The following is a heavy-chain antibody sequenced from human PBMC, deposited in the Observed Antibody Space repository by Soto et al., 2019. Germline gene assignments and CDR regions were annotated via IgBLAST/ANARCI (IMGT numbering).Heavy chain of an antibody. CDR1: GYTFTSYD. D-gene: IGHD3-22*01. Sequence: ASVKVSCKASGYTFTSYDINWVRQATGQGFEWMGWMNTNSGNTGYAQKFQGRVTMTRNTSISTAYMELSSLRSEDTAVYYCARLPPEGGYYDSSGYYVGYWGQGTLVTVSS. CDR2: MNTNSGNT. V-gene: IGHV1-8*01. J-gene: IGHJ4*02. CDR3: ARLPPEGGYYDSSGYYVGY.